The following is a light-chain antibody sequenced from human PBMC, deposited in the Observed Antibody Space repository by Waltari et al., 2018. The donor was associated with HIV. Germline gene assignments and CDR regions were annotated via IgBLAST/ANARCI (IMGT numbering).Light chain of an antibody. Sequence: EIVMTQSPATLSVSPGESATLSCRASQSVSNNLAWYQQKPGQAPGLLIYGASTRATGIPARFSVSGSGTEFTLTISSLQSEDFAVYYCQQYNNWPPWTFGQGTKVEI. CDR1: QSVSNN. CDR3: QQYNNWPPWT. CDR2: GAS. V-gene: IGKV3-15*01. J-gene: IGKJ1*01.